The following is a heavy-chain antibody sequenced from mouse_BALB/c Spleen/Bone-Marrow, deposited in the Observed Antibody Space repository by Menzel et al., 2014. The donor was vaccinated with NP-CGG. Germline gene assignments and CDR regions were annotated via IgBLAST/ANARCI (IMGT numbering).Heavy chain of an antibody. D-gene: IGHD3-3*01. CDR2: IWGDGST. V-gene: IGHV2-3*01. CDR3: RGGPWFAY. CDR1: GFSLTNYG. Sequence: QVQLQQSGPGLVAPSQSLSITCTVSGFSLTNYGISWVRQPPGKGLEWLGVIWGDGSTNYHSALISRLSISKDNSKSXVLLKLNSLQTDDTATYYCRGGPWFAYWGQGTLVTVSA. J-gene: IGHJ3*01.